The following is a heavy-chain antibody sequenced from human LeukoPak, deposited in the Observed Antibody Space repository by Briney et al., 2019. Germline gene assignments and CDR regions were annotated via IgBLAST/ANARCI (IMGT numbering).Heavy chain of an antibody. D-gene: IGHD6-13*01. Sequence: PGGSLRLACAASGFTFSSYAMHWVRQAPGKGLEWVAVISYDGSNEYYADSVKGRFTISRDNSKNTLYLQMNSLRAEDTAVYYCAREGRAAAIFDYWGQGTLVTVSS. CDR1: GFTFSSYA. V-gene: IGHV3-30*04. CDR3: AREGRAAAIFDY. CDR2: ISYDGSNE. J-gene: IGHJ4*02.